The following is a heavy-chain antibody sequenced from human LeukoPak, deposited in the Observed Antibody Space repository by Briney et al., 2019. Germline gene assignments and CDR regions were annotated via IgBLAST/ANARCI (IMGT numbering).Heavy chain of an antibody. CDR1: GGTFSSYA. CDR3: ARETLGGRGYYYYAMDV. J-gene: IGHJ6*02. Sequence: SVTVSCTASGGTFSSYAISWVRQAPGQGLEWMGGIIPIFGTANYAQKFQGRVTITADESKSTAYMELSSLRSEDTAVYYCARETLGGRGYYYYAMDVWGQGTTVTVSS. D-gene: IGHD2-15*01. CDR2: IIPIFGTA. V-gene: IGHV1-69*13.